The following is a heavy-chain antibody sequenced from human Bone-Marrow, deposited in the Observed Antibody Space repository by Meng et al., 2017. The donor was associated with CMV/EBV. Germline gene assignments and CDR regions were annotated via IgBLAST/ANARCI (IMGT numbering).Heavy chain of an antibody. CDR1: GFTFSIYA. Sequence: GGSLRLSCAASGFTFSIYAMSWVRQAPGKGLEWVSAISGSGGSTYYADSVKGRFTISRDNSKNTLYLQMNSLRAEDTAVYYCAKDTIAEYYYDSSGYYLGWAFDICGQGTMVTVSS. D-gene: IGHD3-22*01. CDR3: AKDTIAEYYYDSSGYYLGWAFDI. V-gene: IGHV3-23*01. CDR2: ISGSGGST. J-gene: IGHJ3*02.